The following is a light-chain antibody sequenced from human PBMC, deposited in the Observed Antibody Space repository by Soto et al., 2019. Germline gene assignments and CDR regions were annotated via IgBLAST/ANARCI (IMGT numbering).Light chain of an antibody. Sequence: DIQMTQSPSTLSASVGDRVTITCRASQSISSWLAWYQQKPGKAPKLLIYKASNLESGVPSRFSGSGSGTEFTLTISSLQPDDVATYYCQQYNSYPTFGPGTKVDIK. CDR3: QQYNSYPT. CDR2: KAS. V-gene: IGKV1-5*03. J-gene: IGKJ3*01. CDR1: QSISSW.